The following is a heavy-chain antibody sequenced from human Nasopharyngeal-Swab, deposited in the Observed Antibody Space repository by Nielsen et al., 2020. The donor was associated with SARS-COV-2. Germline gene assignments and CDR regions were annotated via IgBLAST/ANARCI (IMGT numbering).Heavy chain of an antibody. J-gene: IGHJ5*02. CDR1: GFTFSSYG. CDR3: AGVVVGYQLPNWFDP. CDR2: ISYDGSNK. D-gene: IGHD2-2*01. V-gene: IGHV3-30*03. Sequence: GESLKISCAASGFTFSSYGMHWVRQAPGKGLEWVAVISYDGSNKYYADSVKGRFTISRDNSKNTLYLQMNSLRAEDTAVYYCAGVVVGYQLPNWFDPWGQGTLVTVSS.